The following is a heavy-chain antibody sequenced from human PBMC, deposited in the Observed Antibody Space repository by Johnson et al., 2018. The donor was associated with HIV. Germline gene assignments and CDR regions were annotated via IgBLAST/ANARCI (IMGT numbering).Heavy chain of an antibody. CDR1: GFSFSNYA. CDR3: AGLAVRGSAGAFDI. CDR2: ISYAGGTT. Sequence: QVQLVESGGGVVQPERSLRLSCAASGFSFSNYAIHWVRQAPGKGLECVAAISYAGGTTYYSDSVKGRFTISRDNSKNTLYLQLNSLRAEDTALYYCAGLAVRGSAGAFDIWGQGTLVTVSS. J-gene: IGHJ3*02. V-gene: IGHV3-30-3*01. D-gene: IGHD3-10*01.